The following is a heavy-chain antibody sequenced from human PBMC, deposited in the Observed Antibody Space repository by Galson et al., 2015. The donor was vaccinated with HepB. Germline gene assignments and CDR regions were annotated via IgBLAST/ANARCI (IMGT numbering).Heavy chain of an antibody. Sequence: SLRLSCAASGFTFSSYAMSWVRQAPGKGLEWVSAISGSGGSTYYADSVKGRFTISRDNSKNTLYLQMNSLRAEDTAVYYCAKGSATVTTTPPRPTNWFDPWGQGTLVTVSS. CDR3: AKGSATVTTTPPRPTNWFDP. CDR2: ISGSGGST. CDR1: GFTFSSYA. V-gene: IGHV3-23*01. J-gene: IGHJ5*02. D-gene: IGHD4-11*01.